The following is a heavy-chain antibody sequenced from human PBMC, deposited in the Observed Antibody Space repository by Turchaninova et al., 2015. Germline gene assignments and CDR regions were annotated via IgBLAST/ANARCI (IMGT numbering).Heavy chain of an antibody. D-gene: IGHD2-21*01. Sequence: EVQLVQSGTAVKKPGESVKIACKTSGYSFSSYWIVWVRQTPEKGLEWMGGGYPGDTDTRYNPSFIDKVPMYVADSTTTAYLQWTVLKASDTALFFCARQRSGFLSVVSLDFWGQGTLVSVSS. CDR1: GYSFSSYW. CDR2: GYPGDTDT. J-gene: IGHJ4*02. CDR3: ARQRSGFLSVVSLDF. V-gene: IGHV5-51*01.